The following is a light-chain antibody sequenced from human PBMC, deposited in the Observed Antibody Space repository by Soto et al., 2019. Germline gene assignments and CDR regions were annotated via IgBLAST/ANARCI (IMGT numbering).Light chain of an antibody. CDR1: QSLNNR. CDR3: HQYKTYST. J-gene: IGKJ1*01. V-gene: IGKV1-5*01. Sequence: DIQLTQSPSTLSAAVGDRVTITCRASQSLNNRLAWYQQKPGKAPKLLIYDASTLESGVSSRFSGTGSETECTLTITDLQADVLANYFCHQYKTYSTFGQGTKVEIK. CDR2: DAS.